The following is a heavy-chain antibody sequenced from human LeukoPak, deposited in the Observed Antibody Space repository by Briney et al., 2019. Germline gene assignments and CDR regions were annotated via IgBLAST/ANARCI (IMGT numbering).Heavy chain of an antibody. J-gene: IGHJ4*02. CDR3: ARGGPDRDDFWSGYPSFDY. D-gene: IGHD3-3*01. CDR2: ISAYNGNT. V-gene: IGHV1-18*01. Sequence: GASVKVSCKASGGTFSSYAISWVRQAPGQGLEWMGWISAYNGNTNYAQKLQGRVTMTTDTSTSTAYMELRSLRSDDTAVYYCARGGPDRDDFWSGYPSFDYWGQGTLVTVSS. CDR1: GGTFSSYA.